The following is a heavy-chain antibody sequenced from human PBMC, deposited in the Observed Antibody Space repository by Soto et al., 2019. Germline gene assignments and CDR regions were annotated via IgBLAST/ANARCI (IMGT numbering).Heavy chain of an antibody. J-gene: IGHJ4*02. Sequence: PSETLSLTCTVSGGSISSYYWSWIRQPPGKGLEWIGYIYYSGSTNYNPSLKSRVTISVDTSKNQFSLKLSSVTAADTAVYYCARDQGYSSGWYDYWGQGTLVTVSS. CDR2: IYYSGST. D-gene: IGHD6-19*01. CDR1: GGSISSYY. CDR3: ARDQGYSSGWYDY. V-gene: IGHV4-59*01.